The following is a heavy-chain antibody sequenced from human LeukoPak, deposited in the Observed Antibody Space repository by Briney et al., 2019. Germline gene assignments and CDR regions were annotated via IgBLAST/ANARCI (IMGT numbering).Heavy chain of an antibody. D-gene: IGHD4-17*01. CDR3: ASQYGDGGFGY. CDR2: INHSGST. CDR1: GGSFSGYY. Sequence: SETLSLTCAVYGGSFSGYYWSWIRQPPGKGMEWIGEINHSGSTNYNPSLKSRVTISVDTSKNQFSLKLSSVTAADTAVYYCASQYGDGGFGYWGQGTLVTVSS. V-gene: IGHV4-34*01. J-gene: IGHJ4*02.